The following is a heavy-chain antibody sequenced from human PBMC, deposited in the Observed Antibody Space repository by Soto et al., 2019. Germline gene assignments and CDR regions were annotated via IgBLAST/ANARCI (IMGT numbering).Heavy chain of an antibody. CDR3: ARGRRSYYGSGSYYNVFSYYYYGMDV. D-gene: IGHD3-10*01. CDR2: INHSGST. V-gene: IGHV4-34*01. CDR1: GGSFSGYY. J-gene: IGHJ6*02. Sequence: NPSETLSLTCAVYGGSFSGYYWSWIRQPPGKGLEWIGEINHSGSTNYNPSLKSRVTISVDTSKNQFSLKLSSVTAADTAVYYCARGRRSYYGSGSYYNVFSYYYYGMDVWGQGTTVTVS.